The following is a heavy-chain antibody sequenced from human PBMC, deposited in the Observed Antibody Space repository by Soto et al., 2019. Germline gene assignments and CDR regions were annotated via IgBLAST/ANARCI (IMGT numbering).Heavy chain of an antibody. V-gene: IGHV4-59*01. CDR1: CGSITSYY. CDR3: ATGRVYFGSEY. D-gene: IGHD3-10*01. CDR2: IYYNRNI. Sequence: QVQLQESGPGLAKPLETLSLTCTVHCGSITSYYLSWVRQPPGKGLEWIGYIYYNRNINYNPSLKSRLTISLDASKNHFSLRLSSVTAADTAVYYGATGRVYFGSEYWGQGTLVTVSS. J-gene: IGHJ4*02.